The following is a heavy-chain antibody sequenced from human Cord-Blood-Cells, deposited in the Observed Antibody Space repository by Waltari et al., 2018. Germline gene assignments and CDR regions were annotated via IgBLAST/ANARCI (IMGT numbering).Heavy chain of an antibody. CDR3: ARVTYYDFWSGYYSNWFDP. D-gene: IGHD3-3*01. J-gene: IGHJ5*02. Sequence: QVQLQESGPGLVKPSETLSLTCTVPGGSLSTSYWSWIRQPAGKGLEWIGRIYTRGSTNYNPSLKSRVTMSVDTSKNQFSLKLSSVTAADTAVYYCARVTYYDFWSGYYSNWFDPWGQGTLVTVSS. CDR1: GGSLSTSY. CDR2: IYTRGST. V-gene: IGHV4-4*07.